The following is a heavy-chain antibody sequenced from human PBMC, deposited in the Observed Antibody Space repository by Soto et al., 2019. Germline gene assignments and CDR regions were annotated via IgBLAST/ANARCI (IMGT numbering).Heavy chain of an antibody. Sequence: EVQLVESGGGLVKPGGSLRLSCAASGVTFTHAWMNWVRQAPGTGLEWVGRITSTTDGGTPDYAAPVKGRFTISRDDSESTLYLQMNSLKTEDTAVYYCTAAYGDYASDYWGQGTLVTVSS. V-gene: IGHV3-15*01. CDR2: ITSTTDGGTP. CDR1: GVTFTHAW. J-gene: IGHJ4*02. D-gene: IGHD4-17*01. CDR3: TAAYGDYASDY.